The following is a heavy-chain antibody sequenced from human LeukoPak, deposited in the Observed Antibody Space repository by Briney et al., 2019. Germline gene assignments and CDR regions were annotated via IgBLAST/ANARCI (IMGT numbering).Heavy chain of an antibody. Sequence: PGRSLRLSCAASGFTFSGYGMHWVRQAPGKGLEWVAVIWYDGSNKYYADSVKGRFTISRDNSKNTLYLQMNSLRAEDTAVYYCARDLLQGSYSPDAFDIWGQGTMVTVSS. CDR3: ARDLLQGSYSPDAFDI. D-gene: IGHD1-26*01. J-gene: IGHJ3*02. CDR2: IWYDGSNK. V-gene: IGHV3-33*01. CDR1: GFTFSGYG.